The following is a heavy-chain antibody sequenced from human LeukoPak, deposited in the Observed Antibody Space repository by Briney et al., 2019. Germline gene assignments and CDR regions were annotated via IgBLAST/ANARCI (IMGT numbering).Heavy chain of an antibody. V-gene: IGHV3-30*03. Sequence: PGGSLRLSCAASGFTFSSYGMHWVRQAPGKGLEWVAVISSDGSNKYYADSVKGRFTISRDNSKNTVYLQMTSLRAEDTAVYYCARVRLPMGYTLGSWEFWFDPWGQGTLVTVSS. CDR2: ISSDGSNK. J-gene: IGHJ5*02. CDR3: ARVRLPMGYTLGSWEFWFDP. D-gene: IGHD3-10*01. CDR1: GFTFSSYG.